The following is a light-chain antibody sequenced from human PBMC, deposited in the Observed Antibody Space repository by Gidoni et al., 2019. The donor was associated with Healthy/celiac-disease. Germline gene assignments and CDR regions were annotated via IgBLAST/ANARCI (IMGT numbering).Light chain of an antibody. CDR3: QQRSNWPPAT. Sequence: EIVLTQSPATLSLSPGERATLSCRASQSVSSYLAWYQQKPGQAPSLLIDDASNRATGIPARFSGSGSGTDFTLTISSLEPEDFAVYYWQQRSNWPPATFGQGTRLEIK. V-gene: IGKV3-11*01. CDR2: DAS. CDR1: QSVSSY. J-gene: IGKJ5*01.